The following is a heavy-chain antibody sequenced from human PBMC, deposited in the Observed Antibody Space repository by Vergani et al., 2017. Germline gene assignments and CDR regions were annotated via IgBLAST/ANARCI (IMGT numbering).Heavy chain of an antibody. Sequence: QVQLQESGPGLVKPSETLSLTCSVSGDSVNSGGYYWSWIRQPAGKGLEWIGYISYSGSTNYNPSLKSRVTISVDTSKSQFSLKLISVTAADTAVYYCASLTVTTEAGDFDYWGQGTLVTVSS. D-gene: IGHD4-17*01. CDR3: ASLTVTTEAGDFDY. CDR1: GDSVNSGGYY. CDR2: ISYSGST. J-gene: IGHJ4*02. V-gene: IGHV4-61*10.